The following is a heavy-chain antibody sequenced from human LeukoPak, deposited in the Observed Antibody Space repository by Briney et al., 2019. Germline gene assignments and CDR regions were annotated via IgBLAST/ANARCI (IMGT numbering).Heavy chain of an antibody. CDR3: AREAYCTNGVCYTPFYYYYYYMDV. CDR1: GFTFSTYE. CDR2: ISSSSSYI. Sequence: GGSLRLSCAVSGFTFSTYEMNWVRQAPGKGLEWVSSISSSSSYIYYADSVKGRFTISRDNAKNSLYLQMNSLRAEDTAVYYCAREAYCTNGVCYTPFYYYYYYMDVWGKGTTVTVSS. V-gene: IGHV3-21*01. D-gene: IGHD2-8*01. J-gene: IGHJ6*03.